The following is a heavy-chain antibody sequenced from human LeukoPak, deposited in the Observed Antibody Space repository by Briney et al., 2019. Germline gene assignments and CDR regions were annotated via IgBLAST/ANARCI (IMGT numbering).Heavy chain of an antibody. CDR3: ARVGSDYGGNSPVDY. CDR2: IYPGDSDT. Sequence: GESLKISCKGSEYSFTSYWIGWVRQMPGKGLEWMGIIYPGDSDTRYNPSFQGQVTISADKSISTAYLQWSSLKASVTAMYYCARVGSDYGGNSPVDYWGQGTLVTVSS. D-gene: IGHD4-23*01. CDR1: EYSFTSYW. J-gene: IGHJ4*02. V-gene: IGHV5-51*01.